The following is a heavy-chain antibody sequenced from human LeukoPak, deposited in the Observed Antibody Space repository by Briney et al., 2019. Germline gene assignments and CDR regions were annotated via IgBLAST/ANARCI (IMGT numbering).Heavy chain of an antibody. CDR1: GGSISSYY. D-gene: IGHD3-22*01. V-gene: IGHV4-59*08. Sequence: SETLSLTCTVSGGSISSYYWSWIRQPPGKGLEWIGYIYYSGSTNYNPSLKSRVTISVDTSKNQFSLKLSSVTAADTALYYCARRRKYYYDSSGYFPWGQGTLVTVSS. J-gene: IGHJ5*02. CDR3: ARRRKYYYDSSGYFP. CDR2: IYYSGST.